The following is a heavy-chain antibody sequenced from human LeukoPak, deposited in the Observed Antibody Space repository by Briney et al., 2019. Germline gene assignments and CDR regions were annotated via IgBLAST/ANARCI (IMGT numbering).Heavy chain of an antibody. J-gene: IGHJ4*02. CDR1: GFTFSSYA. V-gene: IGHV3-30*04. CDR3: ARDSATVEYYFDY. Sequence: GGSLRLSCAASGFTFSSYAMHWVRQAPGKGLEWVAVISYDGSNKYYADSVKGRLTISRDNSKNTLYLQMNSLRAEDTAVYYCARDSATVEYYFDYWGQGTLVTVSS. D-gene: IGHD4-23*01. CDR2: ISYDGSNK.